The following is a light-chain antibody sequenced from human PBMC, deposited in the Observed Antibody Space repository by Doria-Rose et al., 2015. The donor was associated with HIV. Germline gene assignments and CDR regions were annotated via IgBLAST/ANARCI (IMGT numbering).Light chain of an antibody. CDR1: SSDVGGFGY. V-gene: IGLV2-14*03. Sequence: ASVSGSPGQSITISCTGTSSDVGGFGYVSWYQQHPGKAPKLMIYDVSNRPSGVSNRFSGSKSGDTASLIISGLQAEDEADYYCNSYTTSSTHNYVFGTGTKVTVL. CDR2: DVS. J-gene: IGLJ1*01. CDR3: NSYTTSSTHNYV.